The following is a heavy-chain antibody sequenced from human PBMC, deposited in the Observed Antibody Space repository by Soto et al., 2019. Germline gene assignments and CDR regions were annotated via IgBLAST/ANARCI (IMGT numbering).Heavy chain of an antibody. CDR3: ATYRPRGDWSTPRSHY. V-gene: IGHV3-7*05. J-gene: IGHJ4*02. CDR1: GFSFNTYW. D-gene: IGHD2-21*01. Sequence: EVPLLESGGNLVQPGGSLRLSCAASGFSFNTYWMQWVRQAPGRGLDWVANIDLDGGEKNYADSVRGRFTISRDNAKNSLHLQMDSLRVEDTAVYYCATYRPRGDWSTPRSHYWGQGILVTVSS. CDR2: IDLDGGEK.